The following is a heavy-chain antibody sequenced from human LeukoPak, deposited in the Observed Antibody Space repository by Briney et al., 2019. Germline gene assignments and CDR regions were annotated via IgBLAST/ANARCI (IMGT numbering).Heavy chain of an antibody. Sequence: SETLSLTCAVSGGSISSSNWWSWVRQPPGKGLEWIGEINHSGSTNYNPSLKSRVTISVDTSKNQFSLKLSSVTAADTAVYYCARLRSYYYYGMDVWGQGTTVTVSS. CDR1: GGSISSSNW. D-gene: IGHD3-16*01. V-gene: IGHV4-4*02. CDR2: INHSGST. CDR3: ARLRSYYYYGMDV. J-gene: IGHJ6*02.